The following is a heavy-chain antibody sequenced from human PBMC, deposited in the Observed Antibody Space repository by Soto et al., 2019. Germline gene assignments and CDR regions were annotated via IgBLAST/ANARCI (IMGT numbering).Heavy chain of an antibody. D-gene: IGHD1-26*01. CDR2: ISYDGSNK. CDR3: AKSPSYPVHFDY. CDR1: GFTFSSNG. J-gene: IGHJ4*02. V-gene: IGHV3-30*18. Sequence: SLRLSCAASGFTFSSNGMHWVRQAQGKGLEWVAVISYDGSNKYYADSVKGRFTISRDNSKNTLYLQMNSLRAEDTAVYYCAKSPSYPVHFDYWGQGTLVTVSS.